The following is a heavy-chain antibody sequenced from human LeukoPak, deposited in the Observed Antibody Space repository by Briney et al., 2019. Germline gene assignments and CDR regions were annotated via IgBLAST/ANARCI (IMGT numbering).Heavy chain of an antibody. Sequence: SETLSLTCAVYGGSFSGYYWSWIRQPPGKGLEWIGEMNHSGSTNYNPSLKSRVTISVDTSKNQFSLKLTSVTAADTAVYYCARGGLYCSSSSCTPDWFDPWGQGTLVTVSS. J-gene: IGHJ5*02. CDR2: MNHSGST. V-gene: IGHV4-34*01. D-gene: IGHD2-2*01. CDR1: GGSFSGYY. CDR3: ARGGLYCSSSSCTPDWFDP.